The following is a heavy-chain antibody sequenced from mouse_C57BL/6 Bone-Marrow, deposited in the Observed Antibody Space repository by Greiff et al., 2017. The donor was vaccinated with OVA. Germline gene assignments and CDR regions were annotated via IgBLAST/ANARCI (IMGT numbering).Heavy chain of an antibody. CDR3: ARHPGHFFDY. V-gene: IGHV5-6*01. Sequence: DVQLVESGGDLVKPGGSLKLSCAASGFTFSSHGMSWVRQTPDKRLEWVATISSGGSYTYYPDSVKGRFTISRDNAKNTLFLQLSSLKSEDTAMYYYARHPGHFFDYWGRGTTLTVSS. J-gene: IGHJ2*01. CDR2: ISSGGSYT. CDR1: GFTFSSHG.